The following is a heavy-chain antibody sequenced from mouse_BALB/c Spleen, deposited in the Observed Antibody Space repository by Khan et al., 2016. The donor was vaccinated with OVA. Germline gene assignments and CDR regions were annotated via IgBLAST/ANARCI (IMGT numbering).Heavy chain of an antibody. CDR1: GYTFTSNT. CDR2: INPRSSYT. CDR3: ARRSTGYAVDY. J-gene: IGHJ4*01. Sequence: QIQLVQSGAELARPGASVKMSCKASGYTFTSNTMHWLKQRPGLGLEWIGYINPRSSYTNYNQRFKDKATLTADKSSSTAYMQLSSLTSEDSAVDYCARRSTGYAVDYWGQGTSVTVSS. V-gene: IGHV1-4*01.